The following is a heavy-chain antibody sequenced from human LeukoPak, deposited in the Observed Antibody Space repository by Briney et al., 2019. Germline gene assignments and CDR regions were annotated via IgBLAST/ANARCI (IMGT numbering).Heavy chain of an antibody. Sequence: ASVKVSCKASGYTFTSHYMHWVRQAPGQGLEWMRIINPSGGSTSYAQKFQGRVTMTRDTSTSTVYMELSSLRSDDTAVYYCARTVAGTDSRDAFDIWGQGTMVTVSS. J-gene: IGHJ3*02. CDR3: ARTVAGTDSRDAFDI. CDR2: INPSGGST. CDR1: GYTFTSHY. V-gene: IGHV1-46*01. D-gene: IGHD6-19*01.